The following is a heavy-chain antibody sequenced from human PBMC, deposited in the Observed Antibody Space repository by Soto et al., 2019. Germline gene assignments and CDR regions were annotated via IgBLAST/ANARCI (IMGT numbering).Heavy chain of an antibody. CDR1: GFTFSNYG. D-gene: IGHD1-26*01. V-gene: IGHV3-33*01. J-gene: IGHJ6*02. CDR3: ASDLVGASDSYGLDV. CDR2: IWHDGNNK. Sequence: GGSLRLSCAAYGFTFSNYGMHWVRQAPGKGLEWVAIIWHDGNNKYYADSVRGRFIISRDNSKNMLYLQMNSLRAEDTAVYYCASDLVGASDSYGLDVWGQGTPVTVSS.